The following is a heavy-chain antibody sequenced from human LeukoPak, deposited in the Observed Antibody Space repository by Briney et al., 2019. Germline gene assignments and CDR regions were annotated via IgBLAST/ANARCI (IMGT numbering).Heavy chain of an antibody. CDR2: IIPIFGTA. D-gene: IGHD6-19*01. J-gene: IGHJ4*02. CDR3: ARGPTIAVAPFDY. CDR1: GGTFSSYA. V-gene: IGHV1-69*01. Sequence: SVKVSFKASGGTFSSYAISWVRQAPGQGLEWMGGIIPIFGTANYAQKFQGRVTITADESTSTAYMELSSLRSEDTAVYYCARGPTIAVAPFDYWGQGTLVTVSS.